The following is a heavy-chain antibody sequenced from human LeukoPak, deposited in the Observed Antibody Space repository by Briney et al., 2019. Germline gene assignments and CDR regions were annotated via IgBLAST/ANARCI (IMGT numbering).Heavy chain of an antibody. Sequence: SETLSLTCTVSGGSISSYYWGWIRQPPGKGLEWIGSIYHSGSTYYNPSLKSRVTISVDTSKNQFSLKLSSVTAADTAVYYCARNWVHNWFDPWGQGTLVTVSS. J-gene: IGHJ5*02. CDR1: GGSISSYY. D-gene: IGHD7-27*01. CDR3: ARNWVHNWFDP. CDR2: IYHSGST. V-gene: IGHV4-38-2*02.